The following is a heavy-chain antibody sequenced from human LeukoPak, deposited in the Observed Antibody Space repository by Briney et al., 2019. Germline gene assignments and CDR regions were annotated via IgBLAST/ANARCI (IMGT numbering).Heavy chain of an antibody. D-gene: IGHD3-10*01. V-gene: IGHV1-69*13. Sequence: GASVKVSCKASGGTFSRYAISWVRQAPGQGLEWMGGITPIFGIPNYAQKFQGRVTITADESTSTAYMELSRLRSDDTAVYYCARANMVRGVGSFFDRNWFDPWGQGTLVTVSS. CDR1: GGTFSRYA. CDR3: ARANMVRGVGSFFDRNWFDP. CDR2: ITPIFGIP. J-gene: IGHJ5*02.